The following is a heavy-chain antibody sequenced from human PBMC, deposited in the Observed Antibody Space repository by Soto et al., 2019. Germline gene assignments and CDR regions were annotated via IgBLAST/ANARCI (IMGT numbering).Heavy chain of an antibody. CDR2: IYPGDSDT. J-gene: IGHJ6*02. Sequence: PGESLKISCKGSGYSFTSYWIGWVRQMPGKGLEWMGIIYPGDSDTRYSPSFQGQVTISADKSISTAYLQWSSLKAPDTAMYYCARALSDTSYYYYGMDVWGQGTTVPVSS. V-gene: IGHV5-51*01. CDR3: ARALSDTSYYYYGMDV. CDR1: GYSFTSYW.